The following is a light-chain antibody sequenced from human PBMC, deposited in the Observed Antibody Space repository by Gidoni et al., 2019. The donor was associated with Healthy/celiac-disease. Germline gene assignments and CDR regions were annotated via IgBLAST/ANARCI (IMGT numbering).Light chain of an antibody. CDR3: QQRSNWLT. Sequence: EIVLTQSPATLSLSPGERATRSCRASQSVSSYLAWYQQKPGQAPRLLIYDASNRATGIPARFSGSGSGTDFTLTISSQEPEDFAVYYCQQRSNWLTFGGGTKVEIK. CDR2: DAS. CDR1: QSVSSY. J-gene: IGKJ4*01. V-gene: IGKV3-11*01.